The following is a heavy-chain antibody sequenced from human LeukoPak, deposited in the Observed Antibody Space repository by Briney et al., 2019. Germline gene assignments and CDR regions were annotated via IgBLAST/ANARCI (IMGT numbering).Heavy chain of an antibody. CDR2: ISGHNGNT. V-gene: IGHV1-18*01. J-gene: IGHJ6*03. CDR1: GYRLTSHG. CDR3: AREGLLWFGELPHYYMDV. Sequence: ASVKVSCKASGYRLTSHGISWVRQTPGQGLEWMGWISGHNGNTKYAQKLQGRVTLTTDTSTSTVYMEVRSLRSDDTAVYYCAREGLLWFGELPHYYMDVWGKGTTVTISS. D-gene: IGHD3-10*01.